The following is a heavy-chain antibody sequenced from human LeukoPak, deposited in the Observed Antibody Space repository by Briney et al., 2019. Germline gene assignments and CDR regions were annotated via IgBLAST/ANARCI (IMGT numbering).Heavy chain of an antibody. V-gene: IGHV3-43D*04. CDR1: GFTFDDYA. Sequence: GGSLRLSCAASGFTFDDYAMHWVRQAPGKGLEWVSLISWDGGSTYYADSEKGRFTISRDNSKNSLYLQMNSLRAEDTALYYCAKDMGQLLPIRYGMDVWGKGTTVTVSS. CDR2: ISWDGGST. CDR3: AKDMGQLLPIRYGMDV. J-gene: IGHJ6*04. D-gene: IGHD2-2*01.